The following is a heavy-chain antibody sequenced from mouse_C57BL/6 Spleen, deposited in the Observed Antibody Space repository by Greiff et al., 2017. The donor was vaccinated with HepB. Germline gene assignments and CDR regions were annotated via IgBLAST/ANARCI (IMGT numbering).Heavy chain of an antibody. CDR1: GFTFSSYG. Sequence: EVKVVESGGDLVKPGGSLKLSCAASGFTFSSYGMSWVRQTPDKRLEWVATISSGGSYTYYPDSVKGRFTISRDNAKNTLYLQMSSLKSEDTAMYYCARHPLDYGNWYFDVWGTGTTVTVSS. V-gene: IGHV5-6*01. CDR3: ARHPLDYGNWYFDV. J-gene: IGHJ1*03. CDR2: ISSGGSYT. D-gene: IGHD2-4*01.